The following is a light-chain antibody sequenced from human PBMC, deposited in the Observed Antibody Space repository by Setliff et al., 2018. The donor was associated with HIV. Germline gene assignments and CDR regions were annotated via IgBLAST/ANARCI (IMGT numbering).Light chain of an antibody. Sequence: QSALTQSASVSGSPGQSITISCTGISSDVGGYYSVSWYQQHPGKAPKLMIYDVINRPSGVSNRFSGSRSGNTASLTISGLQVEDEADYYCSSYTTSSTLYVFGPGTKVTVL. J-gene: IGLJ1*01. CDR1: SSDVGGYYS. CDR2: DVI. V-gene: IGLV2-14*03. CDR3: SSYTTSSTLYV.